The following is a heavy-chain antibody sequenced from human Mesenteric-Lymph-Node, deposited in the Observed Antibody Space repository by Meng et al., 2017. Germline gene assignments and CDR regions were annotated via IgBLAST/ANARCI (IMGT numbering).Heavy chain of an antibody. V-gene: IGHV3-48*03. D-gene: IGHD2-2*01. Sequence: GESLKISCAASGFTFSSYEMNWVRQAPGKGLEWVSYISSSGSTIYYADSVKGRFTISRDNAKNSLYLQMNSLRAEDTAVYYCARGTNYHPPDIVVVPAAMPYNWFDPWGQGTLVTVSS. CDR1: GFTFSSYE. CDR3: ARGTNYHPPDIVVVPAAMPYNWFDP. J-gene: IGHJ5*02. CDR2: ISSSGSTI.